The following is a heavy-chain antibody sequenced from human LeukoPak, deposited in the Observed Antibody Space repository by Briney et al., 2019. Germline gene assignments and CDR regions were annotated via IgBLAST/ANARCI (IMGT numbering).Heavy chain of an antibody. V-gene: IGHV6-1*01. J-gene: IGHJ4*02. D-gene: IGHD6-19*01. Sequence: SQTLSLTCAISGDSVSSDTAAWNWIRQSPSRGLEWLGRTYYRSKWYYDYAVSLKSRITIYPDTSKNQFSLQLNSVTPEDTAVYYCATSTPSDWYPFAYWGQGTLVTVSS. CDR2: TYYRSKWYY. CDR3: ATSTPSDWYPFAY. CDR1: GDSVSSDTAA.